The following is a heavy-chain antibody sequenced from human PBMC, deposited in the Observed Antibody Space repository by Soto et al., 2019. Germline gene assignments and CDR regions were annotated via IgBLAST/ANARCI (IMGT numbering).Heavy chain of an antibody. CDR3: ARVNQAGAYYYGMDV. CDR2: IYYSGST. J-gene: IGHJ6*02. V-gene: IGHV4-59*01. Sequence: SETLSLTCPVSGGSISSYYWSWIRQPPGKGLEWIGYIYYSGSTNYNPSLKSRVTISVDTSKNQFSLKLSSVTAADTAVYYCARVNQAGAYYYGMDVWGQGTTVTVSS. CDR1: GGSISSYY.